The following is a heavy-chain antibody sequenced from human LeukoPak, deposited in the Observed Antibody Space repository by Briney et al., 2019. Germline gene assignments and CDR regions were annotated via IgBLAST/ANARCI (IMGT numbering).Heavy chain of an antibody. D-gene: IGHD2-2*02. CDR3: AKDQEILVVPAAINY. CDR2: IRGSGGTT. CDR1: GFTFSTYA. V-gene: IGHV3-23*01. Sequence: GGSLRLSCAASGFTFSTYAMTWVRQAPGKGLEWVSTIRGSGGTTFYADSVRGRFTISRDDSKDTLYLQMNSLRVEDTAVYYCAKDQEILVVPAAINYWGQGTLVTVSS. J-gene: IGHJ4*02.